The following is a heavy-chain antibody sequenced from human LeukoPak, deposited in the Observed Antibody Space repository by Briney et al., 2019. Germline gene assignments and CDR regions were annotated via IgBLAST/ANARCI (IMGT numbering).Heavy chain of an antibody. V-gene: IGHV3-23*01. J-gene: IGHJ5*02. D-gene: IGHD3-22*01. CDR3: AKHYYDSSGYTYNWSDP. CDR2: ISGSGGST. CDR1: GFTFSSYA. Sequence: GGSLRLSCAASGFTFSSYAMSWVRQAPGKGLEWVSAISGSGGSTYYADSVKGRFTISRDNSKNTLYLQMNSLRAEDTAVYYCAKHYYDSSGYTYNWSDPWGQGTLVTVSS.